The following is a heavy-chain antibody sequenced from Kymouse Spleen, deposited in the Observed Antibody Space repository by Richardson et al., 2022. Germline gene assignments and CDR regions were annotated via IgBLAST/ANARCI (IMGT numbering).Heavy chain of an antibody. CDR2: IDWDDDK. V-gene: IGHV2-70*d01. CDR1: GFSLSTSGMC. J-gene: IGHJ5*02. CDR3: ARIREGLLWFGELSGSTP. Sequence: QVTLRESGPALVKPTQTLTLTCTFSGFSLSTSGMCVRWVRQPPGKALEWLALIDWDDDKYYSTSLKTRLTISKDTSKNQVVLTMTNMDPVDTATYYCARIREGLLWFGELSGSTPGAREPWSPSPQ. D-gene: IGHD3-10*01.